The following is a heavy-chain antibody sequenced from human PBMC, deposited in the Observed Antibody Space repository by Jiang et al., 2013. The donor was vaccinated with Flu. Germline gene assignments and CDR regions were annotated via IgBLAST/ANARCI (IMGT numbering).Heavy chain of an antibody. Sequence: SGAEVKKPGASVKVSCKASGYTFTGYYMHWVRQAPGQGLEWMGWINPNSGGTNYAQKFQGRVTMTRDTSISTAYMELSRLRSDDTAVYYCARDGVIQLSHMDYYYYGMDVWGQGTTGHRLL. CDR2: INPNSGGT. V-gene: IGHV1-2*02. D-gene: IGHD5-18*01. CDR3: ARDGVIQLSHMDYYYYGMDV. J-gene: IGHJ6*02. CDR1: GYTFTGYY.